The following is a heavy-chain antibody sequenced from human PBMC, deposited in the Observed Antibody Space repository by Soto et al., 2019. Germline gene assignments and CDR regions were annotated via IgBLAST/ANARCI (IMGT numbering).Heavy chain of an antibody. J-gene: IGHJ3*02. V-gene: IGHV4-59*01. Sequence: SETLSLTCTVSGDSIGSYYWSWIRQPPGKGLEWIGYIYYSGSTNYNPSLKSRVTISVDTSKNQFSLKLSSVTAADTAVYYCARYCSSTSCYFTEAFDIWGQGTMVTVSS. CDR2: IYYSGST. CDR1: GDSIGSYY. CDR3: ARYCSSTSCYFTEAFDI. D-gene: IGHD2-2*01.